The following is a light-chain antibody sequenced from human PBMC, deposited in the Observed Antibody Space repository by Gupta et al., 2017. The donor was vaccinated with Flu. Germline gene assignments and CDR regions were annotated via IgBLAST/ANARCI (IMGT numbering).Light chain of an antibody. J-gene: IGKJ2*01. Sequence: DIQMTQSPSTLSASVGDRVTITCRASQSIGSWLAWYQQKPGKAPKLLIYKASNLESGVPSRFSGSGFGTEFTLTISSLQPDDFATYYCQQYESYSNNFGQGTKLEIK. CDR2: KAS. V-gene: IGKV1-5*03. CDR1: QSIGSW. CDR3: QQYESYSNN.